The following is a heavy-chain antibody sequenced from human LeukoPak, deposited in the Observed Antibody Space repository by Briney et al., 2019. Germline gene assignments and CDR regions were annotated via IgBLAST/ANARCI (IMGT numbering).Heavy chain of an antibody. D-gene: IGHD1-26*01. CDR3: AREPSGTSPRYGMDV. CDR1: GYTFTSYG. J-gene: IGHJ6*02. CDR2: ISAYNGNT. Sequence: GDSVKVSCKAYGYTFTSYGISWVRQAPGQGLEWMGWISAYNGNTNYAQNLQGRVTTTTDTSTSTAYMELRSLRSDDTAVYYCAREPSGTSPRYGMDVWGQGTTVTVSS. V-gene: IGHV1-18*01.